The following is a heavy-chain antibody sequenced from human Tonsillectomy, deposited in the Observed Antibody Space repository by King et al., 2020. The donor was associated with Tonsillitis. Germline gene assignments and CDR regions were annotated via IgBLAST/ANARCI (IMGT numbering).Heavy chain of an antibody. CDR1: GGSISSYF. Sequence: QLQESGPGLVKPSETLFLTCTVSGGSISSYFWSWIRQPPGKGLEWIGYIYYSGSTNYSPSLKSRVTILVDTSKNQFSLHLNSVTAADTAVYYCARDGGPFSYIDYWGQGTLVTVSS. J-gene: IGHJ4*02. D-gene: IGHD5-18*01. CDR2: IYYSGST. CDR3: ARDGGPFSYIDY. V-gene: IGHV4-59*01.